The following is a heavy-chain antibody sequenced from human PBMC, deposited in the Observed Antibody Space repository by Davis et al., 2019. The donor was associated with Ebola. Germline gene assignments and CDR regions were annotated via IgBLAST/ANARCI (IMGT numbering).Heavy chain of an antibody. CDR1: GGSISSGGYY. Sequence: SETLSLTCTVSGGSISSGGYYWNWIRQHPGKGLEWIGYIYYSGSTYYNPSLKSRVTISVDTSKNQFSLKLSSVTAADTAVYYCARKFGELLFEAFDIWGQGTMVTVSS. CDR3: ARKFGELLFEAFDI. J-gene: IGHJ3*02. D-gene: IGHD3-10*01. CDR2: IYYSGST. V-gene: IGHV4-31*03.